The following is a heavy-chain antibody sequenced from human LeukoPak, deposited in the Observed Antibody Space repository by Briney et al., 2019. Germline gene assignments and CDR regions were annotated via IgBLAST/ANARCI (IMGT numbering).Heavy chain of an antibody. CDR3: XRESPYSSGWXGYYYYYMDV. CDR2: ISSIGSTI. Sequence: PGGSLRLSCAASGFTFSSYEMNWVRQAPGKGLEWVSYISSIGSTIYYADSVKGRFIISRDNAKNSLYLQMNSLRAEDPAVYYCXRESPYSSGWXGYYYYYMDVWGKGTTVTVSS. D-gene: IGHD3-22*01. J-gene: IGHJ6*03. CDR1: GFTFSSYE. V-gene: IGHV3-48*03.